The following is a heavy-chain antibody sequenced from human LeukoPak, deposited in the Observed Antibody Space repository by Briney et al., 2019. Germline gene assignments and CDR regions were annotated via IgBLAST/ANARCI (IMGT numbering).Heavy chain of an antibody. CDR3: ARDGRYYDSSGYYYFFYYYGMDV. J-gene: IGHJ6*02. Sequence: ASVKVSCKASGYTFTSYAMNWVRQAPGQGLEWMGWINTNTGNPTYAQGFTGRFVFSLDTSVSTAYLQIGSLKAEDTAVYYCARDGRYYDSSGYYYFFYYYGMDVWGQGTTVTVSS. CDR1: GYTFTSYA. V-gene: IGHV7-4-1*01. CDR2: INTNTGNP. D-gene: IGHD3-22*01.